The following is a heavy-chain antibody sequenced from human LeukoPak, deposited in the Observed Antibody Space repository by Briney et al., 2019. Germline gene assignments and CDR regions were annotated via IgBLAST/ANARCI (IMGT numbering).Heavy chain of an antibody. CDR1: GLTFSNYG. V-gene: IGHV3-74*01. Sequence: GGSLRLSCAASGLTFSNYGMMWVRQAPGKELVWVSYINNDGRSATYADSVKGRFTISRDNAKNTLYLQMNSLKAEDSAMYYCARNYNGMSNWGQGTLVIVSS. D-gene: IGHD1-26*01. J-gene: IGHJ4*02. CDR2: INNDGRSA. CDR3: ARNYNGMSN.